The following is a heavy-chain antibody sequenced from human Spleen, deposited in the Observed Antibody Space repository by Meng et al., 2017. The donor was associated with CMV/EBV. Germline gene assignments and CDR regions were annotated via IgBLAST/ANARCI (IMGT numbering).Heavy chain of an antibody. CDR1: GVSISGYY. CDR3: ARNLSLDYTRSSGAFDV. V-gene: IGHV4-59*12. J-gene: IGHJ3*01. CDR2: VYYSGSA. D-gene: IGHD6-6*01. Sequence: SETLSLTCTVSGVSISGYYWGWIRQPPGKGLEWIGDVYYSGSASYNPSLSSRVTISVDTSKNEFSLTLSSLTAADTGVYYCARNLSLDYTRSSGAFDVWGQGTMVTVSS.